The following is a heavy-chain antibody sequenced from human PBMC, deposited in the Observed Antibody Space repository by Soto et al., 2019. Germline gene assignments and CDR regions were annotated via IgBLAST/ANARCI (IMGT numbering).Heavy chain of an antibody. CDR2: IIPIFGTA. CDR3: AREKRSYYYDSSGSAPYYGMDV. D-gene: IGHD3-22*01. V-gene: IGHV1-69*13. Sequence: SVKVSCKASGGTFSSYAISWVRQAPGQGLEWMGGIIPIFGTANYAQKFQGRVTITADESTSTAYMELSSLRSEDTAVYYCAREKRSYYYDSSGSAPYYGMDVWGQGTTVTVSS. J-gene: IGHJ6*02. CDR1: GGTFSSYA.